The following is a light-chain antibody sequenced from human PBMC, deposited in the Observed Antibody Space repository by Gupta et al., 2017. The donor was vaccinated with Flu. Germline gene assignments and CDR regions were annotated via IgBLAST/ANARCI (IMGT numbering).Light chain of an antibody. CDR3: SSCTSSTTLV. J-gene: IGLJ2*01. CDR2: DVT. V-gene: IGLV2-14*01. Sequence: QSALTQPASVSVSPGQSITISCTGTSSDIGSYNYFSWYQQHPGKAPQLLMYDVTNRPSGVSNRFSGSKSGDTASLTISGLQAEDEADYSCSSCTSSTTLVFGGGTKLTVL. CDR1: SSDIGSYNY.